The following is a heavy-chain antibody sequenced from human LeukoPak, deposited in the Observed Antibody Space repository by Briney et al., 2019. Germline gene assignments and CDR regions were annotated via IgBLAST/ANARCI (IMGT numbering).Heavy chain of an antibody. CDR2: MYHTGTS. Sequence: PSETPSLTCFVSGASVTTYYWNWIRQSPGNGLEWIGYMYHTGTSDYNPSLQSRVTISLGTPNNKVSLTLTSVTAADTAVYYCATTRGYNTNDAFDIWGQGTRVTVSS. CDR3: ATTRGYNTNDAFDI. CDR1: GASVTTYY. J-gene: IGHJ3*02. D-gene: IGHD5-18*01. V-gene: IGHV4-59*02.